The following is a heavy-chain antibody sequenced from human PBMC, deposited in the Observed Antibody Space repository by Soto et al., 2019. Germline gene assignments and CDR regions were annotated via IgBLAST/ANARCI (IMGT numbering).Heavy chain of an antibody. CDR3: ASAATLYGSGSYYRPNRFDP. CDR2: ISAYNGNT. D-gene: IGHD3-10*01. V-gene: IGHV1-18*01. CDR1: GYTFTSYG. J-gene: IGHJ5*02. Sequence: QVQLVQSGAEVKKPGASVKVSCKASGYTFTSYGISWVRQAPGQGLEWMGWISAYNGNTNYAQKLKGRVIMTTDTATRTAYLELRSLRSDDTAVYYCASAATLYGSGSYYRPNRFDPWGQGTLVTVSS.